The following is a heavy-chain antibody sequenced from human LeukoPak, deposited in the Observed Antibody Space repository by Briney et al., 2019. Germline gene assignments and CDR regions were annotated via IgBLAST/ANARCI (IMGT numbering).Heavy chain of an antibody. CDR2: INGDKGNT. D-gene: IGHD6-13*01. CDR1: GYTITSYA. CDR3: ARTGSSRWHGDHYYFDY. J-gene: IGHJ4*02. Sequence: APVKVSCKASGYTITSYAIHWVRQAPGQRLEWMGWINGDKGNTKYSQKFQGRVTITGDASASTAYMELSSLRSEDTAVFYCARTGSSRWHGDHYYFDYWGQGTLVTVSS. V-gene: IGHV1-3*01.